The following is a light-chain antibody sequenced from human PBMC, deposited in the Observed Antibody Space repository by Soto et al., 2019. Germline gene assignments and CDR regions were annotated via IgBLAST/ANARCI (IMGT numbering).Light chain of an antibody. CDR1: QSVYTN. V-gene: IGKV3-15*01. Sequence: EIVMTQSPATLSVSPGERATLSCRASQSVYTNLAWYQQKPGQAPRLLIYGASTRATGLPARFSGSGSGTELTLTISSLQSEDFAVYYCQQYNNWPPFTFGPGTKVDAK. CDR3: QQYNNWPPFT. CDR2: GAS. J-gene: IGKJ3*01.